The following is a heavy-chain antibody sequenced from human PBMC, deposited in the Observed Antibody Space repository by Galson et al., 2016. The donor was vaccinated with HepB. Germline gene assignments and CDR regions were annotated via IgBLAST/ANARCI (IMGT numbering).Heavy chain of an antibody. J-gene: IGHJ4*02. CDR2: IRSKAYGGTT. D-gene: IGHD1-26*01. Sequence: SLRLSCAASAFSFGDYAMSWLRQAPGKGLEWISFIRSKAYGGTTEYAASVKGRFTISRDDSKSIAYLQMDSLKTEDTAVYYCAGGVGATVDSWGQGTVVTVSS. CDR3: AGGVGATVDS. CDR1: AFSFGDYA. V-gene: IGHV3-49*03.